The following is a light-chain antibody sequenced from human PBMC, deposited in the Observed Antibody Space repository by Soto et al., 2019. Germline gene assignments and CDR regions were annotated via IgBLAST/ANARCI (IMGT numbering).Light chain of an antibody. V-gene: IGKV1-27*01. Sequence: DIQMTQSPSSLSATVGDRVTITCRASQGISNYLAWYQQKPGKVPKLLIYAASTLQSGVPSRFSGSGSGTDFTLTISSLQPEDVATYYCQKYNSAPRLTFGGGTKVEIK. CDR3: QKYNSAPRLT. CDR1: QGISNY. CDR2: AAS. J-gene: IGKJ4*01.